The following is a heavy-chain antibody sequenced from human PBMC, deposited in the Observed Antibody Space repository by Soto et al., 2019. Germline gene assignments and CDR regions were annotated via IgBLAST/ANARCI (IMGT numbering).Heavy chain of an antibody. CDR2: ISGSGGST. D-gene: IGHD2-2*01. J-gene: IGHJ6*02. CDR1: GFTFSSYA. CDR3: AKSNCSSTSCYARAVDYYYYGMDV. V-gene: IGHV3-23*01. Sequence: GGSLRLSCAASGFTFSSYAMSWVRQAPGKGLEWVSAISGSGGSTYYADSVKGRFTISRDNSKNTLYLQMNSLRAEETAVYYCAKSNCSSTSCYARAVDYYYYGMDVWGQGTTVTVSS.